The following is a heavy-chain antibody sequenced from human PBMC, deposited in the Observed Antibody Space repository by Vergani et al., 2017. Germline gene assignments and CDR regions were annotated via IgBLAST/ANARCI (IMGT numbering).Heavy chain of an antibody. CDR3: ATKSCGTPGCQIGYFRE. CDR2: ISYDGTQK. CDR1: GFTSSYYG. V-gene: IGHV3-30*03. D-gene: IGHD1-1*01. J-gene: IGHJ1*01. Sequence: QVHLVESGGGVVQPGRSLRPSCVVSGFTSSYYGMHWVRQAPGRGLEWVAVISYDGTQKYYADSVKGRFTISRDNSKSTLYLQMNSLRTEDTAVYYCATKSCGTPGCQIGYFREWGQGTLVTVSS.